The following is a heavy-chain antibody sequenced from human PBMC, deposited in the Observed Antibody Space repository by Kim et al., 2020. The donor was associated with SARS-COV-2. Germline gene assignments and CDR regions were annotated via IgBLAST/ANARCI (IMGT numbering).Heavy chain of an antibody. CDR3: ARDEEVGATVYYYGMDV. D-gene: IGHD1-26*01. Sequence: ASVKVSCKASGYTFTSYGISWVRQAPGQGLEWMGWISAYNGNTNYAQKLQGRVTMTTDTSTSTAYMELRSLRSDDTAVYYCARDEEVGATVYYYGMDVWGQGTTVTVSS. J-gene: IGHJ6*02. V-gene: IGHV1-18*01. CDR1: GYTFTSYG. CDR2: ISAYNGNT.